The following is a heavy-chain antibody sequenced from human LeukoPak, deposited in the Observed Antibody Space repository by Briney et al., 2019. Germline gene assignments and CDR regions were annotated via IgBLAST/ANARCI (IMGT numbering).Heavy chain of an antibody. Sequence: GGSLRLSCAASGFTFSNACMNWVRQAPGKGLEWVGRIKTKSGGGTTDYAAPVKGRLTISRDDSKNTLYLQMNSLKVEDTAVYYCATNHAFDIWGQGTMVTVSS. V-gene: IGHV3-15*01. CDR1: GFTFSNAC. CDR2: IKTKSGGGTT. J-gene: IGHJ3*02. CDR3: ATNHAFDI.